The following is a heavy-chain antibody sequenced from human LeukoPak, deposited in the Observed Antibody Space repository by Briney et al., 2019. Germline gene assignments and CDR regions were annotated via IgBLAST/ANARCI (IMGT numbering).Heavy chain of an antibody. CDR3: ARDNSGSYYSHWYFDL. Sequence: ASVKVSCKASGGTFSSYAISWVRQAPGQGLEWMGGIIPIFGTANYAQKFQGRVTITADESTSTAYMELSSLRSEDTAVYYCARDNSGSYYSHWYFDLWGRGTLATVSS. J-gene: IGHJ2*01. CDR1: GGTFSSYA. D-gene: IGHD1-26*01. CDR2: IIPIFGTA. V-gene: IGHV1-69*13.